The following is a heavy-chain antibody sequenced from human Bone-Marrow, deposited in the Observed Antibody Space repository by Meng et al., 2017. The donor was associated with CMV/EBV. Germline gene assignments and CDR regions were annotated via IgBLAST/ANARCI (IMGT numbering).Heavy chain of an antibody. J-gene: IGHJ6*02. CDR2: ISSDGSSK. CDR1: GFTFSSYA. Sequence: GESLKISCAASGFTFSSYAMHWVRQAPGKGLEWVAIISSDGSSKYYADSVEGRFTISRDNSKNTLYLQMNSLRAEDTAVYYCARAILGYCSTTRCPPYYYYGMDVWGQGTTVTVSS. V-gene: IGHV3-30-3*01. D-gene: IGHD2-2*01. CDR3: ARAILGYCSTTRCPPYYYYGMDV.